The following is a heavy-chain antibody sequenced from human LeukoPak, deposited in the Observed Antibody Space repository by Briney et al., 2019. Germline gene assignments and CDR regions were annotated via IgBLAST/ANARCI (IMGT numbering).Heavy chain of an antibody. D-gene: IGHD3-22*01. V-gene: IGHV3-21*01. CDR1: GFTFSSYA. CDR2: ISSSSSYI. J-gene: IGHJ4*02. CDR3: ARVGDSSGYYFDY. Sequence: GGSLRLSCAASGFTFSSYAMNWVRQAPGKGLEWVSSISSSSSYIYYADSVKGRFTISRDNAKNSLYLQMNSLRAEDTAVYYCARVGDSSGYYFDYWGQGTLVTVSS.